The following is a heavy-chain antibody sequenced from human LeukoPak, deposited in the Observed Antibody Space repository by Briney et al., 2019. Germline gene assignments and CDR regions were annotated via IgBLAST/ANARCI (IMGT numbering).Heavy chain of an antibody. V-gene: IGHV3-30*04. Sequence: PGGSLRLSCADSGFTFSIYTMHWFRQAPGTGLEWVAVISNDGGYINYIDSVRGRFTISGDNSKNTLYLQMNSLIPEDTAVYYCAGERASCYFDYWGQGTLVTVSS. CDR3: AGERASCYFDY. CDR1: GFTFSIYT. J-gene: IGHJ4*02. CDR2: ISNDGGYI. D-gene: IGHD2-2*01.